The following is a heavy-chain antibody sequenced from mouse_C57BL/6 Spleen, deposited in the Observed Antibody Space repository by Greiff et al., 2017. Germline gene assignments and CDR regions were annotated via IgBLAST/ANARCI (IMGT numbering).Heavy chain of an antibody. Sequence: QVQLQQSGPELVKPGASVTISCKASGYAFSSSWMNWVKQRPGKGLEWIGRIYPGDGDTNYNGKFKGKATMTADKSSSTAYMQLSSLTSEDSAVYFCARLGYGSFDYWGQGTTLTVAS. CDR2: IYPGDGDT. CDR3: ARLGYGSFDY. CDR1: GYAFSSSW. J-gene: IGHJ2*01. D-gene: IGHD1-1*01. V-gene: IGHV1-82*01.